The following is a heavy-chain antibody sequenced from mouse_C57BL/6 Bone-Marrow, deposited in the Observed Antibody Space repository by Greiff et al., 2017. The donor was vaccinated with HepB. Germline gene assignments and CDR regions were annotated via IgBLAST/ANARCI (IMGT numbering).Heavy chain of an antibody. Sequence: DVMLVESGGGLVKPGGSLKLSCAASGFTFSSYAMSWVRQTPEKRLEWVATISDGGSYTYYPDNVKGRFTISRDNAKNNLYLQMSHLKSEDTAMYYCERDYYGRTSMDYWGQGTAVTVSA. D-gene: IGHD1-1*01. J-gene: IGHJ4*01. CDR1: GFTFSSYA. CDR3: ERDYYGRTSMDY. V-gene: IGHV5-4*01. CDR2: ISDGGSYT.